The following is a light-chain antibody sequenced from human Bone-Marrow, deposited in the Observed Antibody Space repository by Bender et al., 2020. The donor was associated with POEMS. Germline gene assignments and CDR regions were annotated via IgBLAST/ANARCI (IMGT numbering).Light chain of an antibody. CDR1: SSNIGAGLD. V-gene: IGLV1-40*01. CDR3: QSYDSSLSGVV. J-gene: IGLJ2*01. CDR2: GNY. Sequence: QSVLTQPPSVSGAPGQRVTISCTGGSSNIGAGLDVHWYQQLPGTAPKLLIYGNYNRPSGVPYRFSASKSGTSASLAITGLQAEDEAHYYCQSYDSSLSGVVFGGGTKLTVL.